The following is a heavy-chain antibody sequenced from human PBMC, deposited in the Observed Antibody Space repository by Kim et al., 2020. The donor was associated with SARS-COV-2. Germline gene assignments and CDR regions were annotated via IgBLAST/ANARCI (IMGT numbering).Heavy chain of an antibody. J-gene: IGHJ5*02. V-gene: IGHV3-73*01. D-gene: IGHD3-10*01. CDR3: TRHPYGSGSKSLDP. Sequence: AASVKCRFTISRDDSKNTAYLQMNSLKTEDTAVYYCTRHPYGSGSKSLDPWGQGTLVTVSS.